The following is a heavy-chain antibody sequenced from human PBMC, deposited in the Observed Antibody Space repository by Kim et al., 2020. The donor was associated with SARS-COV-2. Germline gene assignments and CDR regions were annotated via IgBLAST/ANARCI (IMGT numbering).Heavy chain of an antibody. V-gene: IGHV4-39*07. CDR3: ASQYYDSSGYYPWGWYFDL. Sequence: SETLSLTCTVSGGSISSSSYYWGWIRQPPGKGLEWIGSIYYSGSTYYNPSLKSRVTISVDTSKNQFSLKLSSVTAADTAVYYCASQYYDSSGYYPWGWYFDLWGRGTLVTVSS. CDR1: GGSISSSSYY. D-gene: IGHD3-22*01. CDR2: IYYSGST. J-gene: IGHJ2*01.